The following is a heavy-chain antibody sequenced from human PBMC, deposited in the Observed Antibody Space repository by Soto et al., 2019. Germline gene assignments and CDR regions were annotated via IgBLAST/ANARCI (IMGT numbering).Heavy chain of an antibody. D-gene: IGHD2-15*01. J-gene: IGHJ4*02. CDR3: ARGARYCSGGSCLDY. CDR1: GFTFSSYA. Sequence: QVQLVESGGGVVQPGRSLRLSCAASGFTFSSYATHWVRQAPGKGLEWVAVISYDGSNKYYADSVKGRFTISRDNSKNTLYLQMNSLRAEDTAVYYCARGARYCSGGSCLDYWGQGTLVTVSS. CDR2: ISYDGSNK. V-gene: IGHV3-30-3*01.